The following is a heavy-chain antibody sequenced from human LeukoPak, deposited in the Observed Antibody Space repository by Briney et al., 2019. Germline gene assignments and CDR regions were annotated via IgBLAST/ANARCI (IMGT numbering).Heavy chain of an antibody. V-gene: IGHV1-18*01. CDR1: GYTFTSYG. CDR2: ISAYNGNT. Sequence: ASVKVSCKSSGYTFTSYGISWVRQAPGQGLEWMGWISAYNGNTNYAQKLQGRVTMTTDTSTSTAYMELRSLRYDDTAVYYCAREGVVVPAAIYYDPWGQGTLVTVSS. J-gene: IGHJ5*02. D-gene: IGHD2-2*02. CDR3: AREGVVVPAAIYYDP.